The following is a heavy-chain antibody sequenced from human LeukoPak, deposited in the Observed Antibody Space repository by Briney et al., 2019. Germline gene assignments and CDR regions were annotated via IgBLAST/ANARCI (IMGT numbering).Heavy chain of an antibody. D-gene: IGHD3-10*01. J-gene: IGHJ5*02. CDR2: INPNSGGT. CDR3: ARAPLRFGEFGFDP. V-gene: IGHV1-2*02. Sequence: ASVKVSCKASGYTFTGYYMHWVRQATGQGLEWMGWINPNSGGTNYAQKFQGRVTMTRDTSISTAYMELSRLRSDDTAVYYCARAPLRFGEFGFDPWGQGTLVTVSS. CDR1: GYTFTGYY.